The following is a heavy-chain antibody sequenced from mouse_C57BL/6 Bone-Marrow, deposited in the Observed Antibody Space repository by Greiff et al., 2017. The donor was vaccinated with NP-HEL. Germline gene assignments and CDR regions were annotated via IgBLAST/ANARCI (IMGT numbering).Heavy chain of an antibody. Sequence: EVQRVESGGGLVKPGGSLKLSCAASGFTFSSYAMSWVRQTPEKRLEWVATISDGGSYTYYPDNVKGRFTISRDNAKNNLYLQMSHLKSEDTAMYYCARVPITTVVARGFAYWGQGTLVTVSA. V-gene: IGHV5-4*01. CDR3: ARVPITTVVARGFAY. J-gene: IGHJ3*01. CDR1: GFTFSSYA. D-gene: IGHD1-1*01. CDR2: ISDGGSYT.